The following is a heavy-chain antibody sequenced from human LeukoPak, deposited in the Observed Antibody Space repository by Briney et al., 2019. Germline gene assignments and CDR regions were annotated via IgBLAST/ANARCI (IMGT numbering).Heavy chain of an antibody. CDR2: MHYSGST. CDR1: GGSISGHY. CDR3: ARTYQLPDTNWFDP. D-gene: IGHD2-2*01. J-gene: IGHJ5*02. Sequence: SETLSLTCTVSGGSISGHYWSWIRQSPGKGLEWIGFMHYSGSTNYNPSLKSRVTISVDTSKNQFSLKLSSVTAADTAVYYCARTYQLPDTNWFDPWGQGTLVTVSS. V-gene: IGHV4-59*11.